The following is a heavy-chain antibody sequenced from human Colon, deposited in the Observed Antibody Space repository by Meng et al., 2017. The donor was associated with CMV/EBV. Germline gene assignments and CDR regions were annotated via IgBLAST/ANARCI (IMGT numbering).Heavy chain of an antibody. V-gene: IGHV4-61*01. CDR3: ARDREYSISN. Sequence: GSLRLSCTVSGGSVSSGSYYWSWIRQPPGKGLEWIGYIYYSGSTNYNPSLKSRVTISVDTSKNQFSLKLSSVTAADTAVYYCARDREYSISNWGQGTLVTVSS. J-gene: IGHJ4*02. CDR1: GGSVSSGSYY. D-gene: IGHD6-6*01. CDR2: IYYSGST.